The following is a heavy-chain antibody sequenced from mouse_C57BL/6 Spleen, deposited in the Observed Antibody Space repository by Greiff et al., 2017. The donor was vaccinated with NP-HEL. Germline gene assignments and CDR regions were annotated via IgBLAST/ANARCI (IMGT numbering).Heavy chain of an antibody. CDR2: LYPGDGDT. D-gene: IGHD2-3*01. CDR3: ACSFYVCDGYYAMDY. J-gene: IGHJ4*01. Sequence: QVQLKQSGAELVKPGASVKISCKASGYAFSSYWMNWVKQRPGKGLEWIGQLYPGDGDTNYNGKFKGKATLTVDKSSSTAYLPLSSLTSEYSAVFFGACSFYVCDGYYAMDYWGQGTSVTVSS. V-gene: IGHV1-80*01. CDR1: GYAFSSYW.